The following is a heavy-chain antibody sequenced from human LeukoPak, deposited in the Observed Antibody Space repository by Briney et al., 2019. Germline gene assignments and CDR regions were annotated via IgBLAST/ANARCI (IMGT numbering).Heavy chain of an antibody. CDR1: GFIFSNYE. D-gene: IGHD2-8*01. V-gene: IGHV3-48*03. Sequence: PGGSLRLSCTASGFIFSNYEMNWVRQAPGKGLEWVSYITGRGDTKYYADSVRGRFTISRDNAKNALYLQTNSLRAEDTAVYYCASLVVDYSNNDHYYLDSWGQGTLVTVSS. J-gene: IGHJ4*02. CDR3: ASLVVDYSNNDHYYLDS. CDR2: ITGRGDTK.